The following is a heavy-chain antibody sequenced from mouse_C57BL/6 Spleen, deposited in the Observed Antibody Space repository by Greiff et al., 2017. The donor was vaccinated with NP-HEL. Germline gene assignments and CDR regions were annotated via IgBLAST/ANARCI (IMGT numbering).Heavy chain of an antibody. CDR3: ARRRSNGYFDV. CDR2: IDPSDSYT. Sequence: QVQLQQPGAELVKPGASVKLSCKASGYTFTSYWMQWVKQRPGQGLEWIGEIDPSDSYTNYNQKFKGKATLTVDTSSSTAYMQLSSLTSEDSAVYYCARRRSNGYFDVWGTGTTVTVSS. D-gene: IGHD4-1*01. J-gene: IGHJ1*03. V-gene: IGHV1-50*01. CDR1: GYTFTSYW.